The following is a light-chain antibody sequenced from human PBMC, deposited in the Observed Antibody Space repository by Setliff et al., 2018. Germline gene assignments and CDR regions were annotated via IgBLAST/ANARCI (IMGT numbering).Light chain of an antibody. CDR3: SSYADSNIVL. V-gene: IGLV2-8*01. Sequence: QSVLTQPPSASWSPGQSVTISCTGTSNDVWGHNYVSWYQQHPGKAPQLIIYDVTKRPSGVPDRFSGSKSGNTASLTVSGLQAEDEAEYYCSSYADSNIVLCGSGTKATVL. CDR1: SNDVWGHNY. J-gene: IGLJ1*01. CDR2: DVT.